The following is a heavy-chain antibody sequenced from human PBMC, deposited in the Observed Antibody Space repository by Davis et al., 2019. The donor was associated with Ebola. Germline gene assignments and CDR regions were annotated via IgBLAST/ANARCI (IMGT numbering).Heavy chain of an antibody. CDR2: VRSKANFYET. Sequence: GESLKISCVASGLTFTDSAIHWVRQAPGKGLEWVGRVRSKANFYETSYGASVRGRFIISRDDSKKMAYLQMNSLQTGDTAIYYCTVRFDYWGQGTLVTVSS. J-gene: IGHJ4*02. V-gene: IGHV3-73*01. CDR3: TVRFDY. CDR1: GLTFTDSA.